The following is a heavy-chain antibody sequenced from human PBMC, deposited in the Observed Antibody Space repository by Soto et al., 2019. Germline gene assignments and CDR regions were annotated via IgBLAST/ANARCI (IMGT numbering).Heavy chain of an antibody. V-gene: IGHV4-39*01. CDR1: GGSISSGRYY. Sequence: SETLSLTCTVSGGSISSGRYYWGWIRQPPGKGLEWIGSIYYSGSTYSNPSLKSRVTIFLDTSKNQFSLRLSSGTAADTAVHYCARHSDCSGGSCYSEYFAVGNWFAPWGQGPLVTVSS. CDR2: IYYSGST. D-gene: IGHD2-15*01. CDR3: ARHSDCSGGSCYSEYFAVGNWFAP. J-gene: IGHJ5*02.